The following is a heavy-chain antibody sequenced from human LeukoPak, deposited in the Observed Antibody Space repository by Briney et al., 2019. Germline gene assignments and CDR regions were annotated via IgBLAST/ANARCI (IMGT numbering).Heavy chain of an antibody. Sequence: PSETLSLTCAVYGGSFSGYYWSWIRQPPGKGLEWIGEINHSGSTNYNPSLKSRVTISVDTSKNQFSLKLSSVTAADTAVYYCARMGPLRGRGYSYGSNFDYWGQGTLVTVSS. CDR2: INHSGST. CDR3: ARMGPLRGRGYSYGSNFDY. D-gene: IGHD5-18*01. CDR1: GGSFSGYY. V-gene: IGHV4-34*01. J-gene: IGHJ4*02.